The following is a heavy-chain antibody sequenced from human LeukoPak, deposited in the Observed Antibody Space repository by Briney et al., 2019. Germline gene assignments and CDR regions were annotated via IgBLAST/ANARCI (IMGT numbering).Heavy chain of an antibody. D-gene: IGHD3-16*01. CDR3: ATFYAD. Sequence: ASVKLSRKVSGYTLTVLSMHWVRQAPGKGLEWEGGFAPEDGETIYAQKFQGRVTMTEDTSTDTAYRELSSLRSEDTAVYYCATFYADWGQGTLVTVYS. J-gene: IGHJ4*02. CDR1: GYTLTVLS. CDR2: FAPEDGET. V-gene: IGHV1-24*01.